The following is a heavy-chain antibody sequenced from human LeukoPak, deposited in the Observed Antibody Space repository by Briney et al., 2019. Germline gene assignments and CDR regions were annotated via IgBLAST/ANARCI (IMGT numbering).Heavy chain of an antibody. J-gene: IGHJ5*02. V-gene: IGHV3-7*05. Sequence: PGGSLRLSCAASGFTFSNYWMSWVRQAPGKGLEWVANVNRDGSEKYYVDSVKGRFTISRDNAKNLMFLQMNSLRVEDTAVYYCARGGARYCTSSSCCEDWFDPWGQGILVTVSS. D-gene: IGHD2-2*01. CDR1: GFTFSNYW. CDR3: ARGGARYCTSSSCCEDWFDP. CDR2: VNRDGSEK.